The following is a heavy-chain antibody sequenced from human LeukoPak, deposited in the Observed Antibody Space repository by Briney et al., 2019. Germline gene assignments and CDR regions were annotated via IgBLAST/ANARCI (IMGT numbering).Heavy chain of an antibody. D-gene: IGHD3-22*01. CDR3: ARDTRSSKTYYDSSGYYPDAFDI. CDR2: FSSRGSYT. V-gene: IGHV3-11*06. J-gene: IGHJ3*02. CDR1: GFIFSDYY. Sequence: PGGSLRLSCAASGFIFSDYYMSWIRQAPGKGLEWVSYFSSRGSYTNYADSVKGRFTISRDNAKNSLYLQMNTLRDEDTAVYYCARDTRSSKTYYDSSGYYPDAFDIWGQGTMVPVSS.